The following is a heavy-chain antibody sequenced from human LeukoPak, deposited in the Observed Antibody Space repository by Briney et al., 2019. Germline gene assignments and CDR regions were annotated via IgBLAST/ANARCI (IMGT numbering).Heavy chain of an antibody. CDR3: ASFTIFGVVTSYYYYYYMDV. D-gene: IGHD3-3*01. J-gene: IGHJ6*03. CDR2: ISSSGSTI. Sequence: GGSLRLSCAASGFTFSDYYMSWIRQAPGKGLEWVSYISSSGSTIYYADSVKGRFTISRDNAKNSLYLQMNSLRAEDTAVYYCASFTIFGVVTSYYYYYYMDVWGKGTTVTVSS. CDR1: GFTFSDYY. V-gene: IGHV3-11*04.